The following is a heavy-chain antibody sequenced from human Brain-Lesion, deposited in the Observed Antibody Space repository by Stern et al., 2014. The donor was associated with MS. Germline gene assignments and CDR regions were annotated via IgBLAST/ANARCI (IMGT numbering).Heavy chain of an antibody. CDR3: ARGRVVPGFQYYATDV. D-gene: IGHD2-2*01. CDR1: GGSISSGGYY. J-gene: IGHJ6*02. V-gene: IGHV4-61*02. Sequence: VQLVQSGPGLVKPSQTLSLSCTVSGGSISSGGYYWSWIRQPAGKGLEWIGRIFNSGSTRYNPSLKSRVTISIDTPKTQFSLRLNSMTAADTAVYYCARGRVVPGFQYYATDVWGQGTTVIVSS. CDR2: IFNSGST.